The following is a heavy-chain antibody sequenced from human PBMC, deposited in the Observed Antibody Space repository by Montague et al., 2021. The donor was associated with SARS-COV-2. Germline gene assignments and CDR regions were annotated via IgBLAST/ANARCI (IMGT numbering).Heavy chain of an antibody. D-gene: IGHD3-22*01. CDR3: ARHSISYDGSTFLYYFDP. Sequence: SETLSFTCTVSGGSISSDTSYWGWIRQPPGKGMEWLGSLYYGWGPYSSPSLKNRLTLSVDTSKNQFSLNLYSVTAADTAVYYCARHSISYDGSTFLYYFDPWGQGTLVTVSS. J-gene: IGHJ4*02. CDR1: GGSISSDTSY. V-gene: IGHV4-39*01. CDR2: LYYGWGP.